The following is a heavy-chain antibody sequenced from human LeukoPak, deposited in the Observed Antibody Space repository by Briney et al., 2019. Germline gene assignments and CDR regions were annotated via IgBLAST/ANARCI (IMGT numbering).Heavy chain of an antibody. CDR3: ITSSAYSTSWGAFDI. CDR2: MDATSGGA. J-gene: IGHJ3*02. Sequence: GASVTVSFKASVYSVTGFYIHWVRQAPGQGLEWMGWMDATSGGANYAQGFRGSLTMTRDTSITTAYMDLSSLTSDDTAMYYCITSSAYSTSWGAFDIWGQGTMVTVSS. V-gene: IGHV1-2*02. D-gene: IGHD2-2*01. CDR1: VYSVTGFY.